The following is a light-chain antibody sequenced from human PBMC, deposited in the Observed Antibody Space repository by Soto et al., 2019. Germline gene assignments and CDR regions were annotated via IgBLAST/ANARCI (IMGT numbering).Light chain of an antibody. Sequence: EIVLTQSPGTLSLSPGERATLSCRASQSVSSSYLAWYQQKPGQAPRLLIYGASSRATGIPDRFSGSGSGTDFTLTISSLEPEDFAVYYCQQYGSSPPITFGGGTKVESK. CDR2: GAS. CDR1: QSVSSSY. V-gene: IGKV3-20*01. CDR3: QQYGSSPPIT. J-gene: IGKJ4*01.